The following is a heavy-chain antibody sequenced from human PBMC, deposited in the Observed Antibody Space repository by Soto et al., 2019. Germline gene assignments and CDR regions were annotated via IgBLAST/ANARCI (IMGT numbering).Heavy chain of an antibody. CDR3: AKGYSSSWLGTYCMDV. D-gene: IGHD6-13*01. CDR2: ISYDGSNK. J-gene: IGHJ6*02. Sequence: QVQLVESGGGVVQPGRSLRLSCAASGFTFSSYGMHWVRQAPGKGLEWGAVISYDGSNKYYADSVKGRFTISRDTSKNTLYLQMNRRRAEDTAVYYCAKGYSSSWLGTYCMDVWGQGTTVTVSS. CDR1: GFTFSSYG. V-gene: IGHV3-30*18.